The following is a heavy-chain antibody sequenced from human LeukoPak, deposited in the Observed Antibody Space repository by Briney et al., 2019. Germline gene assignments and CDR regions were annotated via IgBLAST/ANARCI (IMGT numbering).Heavy chain of an antibody. D-gene: IGHD3-22*01. Sequence: SETLSLTCTVSGGSISTYYWSWIRQPPGKGLEWIGYIFYSGSTNYNPSLKSRVTISVDTSKNQFSLNLSSVTAADTAVYYCARGNSYYDSSDYFPWESFQHWGQGTLVTVSS. J-gene: IGHJ1*01. CDR3: ARGNSYYDSSDYFPWESFQH. CDR1: GGSISTYY. CDR2: IFYSGST. V-gene: IGHV4-59*01.